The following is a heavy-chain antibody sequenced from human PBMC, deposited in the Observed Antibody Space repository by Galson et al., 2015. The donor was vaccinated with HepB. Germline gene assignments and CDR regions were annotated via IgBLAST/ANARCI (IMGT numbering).Heavy chain of an antibody. V-gene: IGHV1-69*04. CDR3: AREDGRAVAGSEDYYYYGMDA. CDR1: GGTFSSYT. J-gene: IGHJ6*02. D-gene: IGHD6-19*01. CDR2: IIPILGIA. Sequence: SVKVSCKASGGTFSSYTISWVRQVPGQGLEWMGRIIPILGIANYAQKFQGRVTITADKSTSTAYMELSSLRSEDTAVYYCAREDGRAVAGSEDYYYYGMDAWGQGTTVTVSS.